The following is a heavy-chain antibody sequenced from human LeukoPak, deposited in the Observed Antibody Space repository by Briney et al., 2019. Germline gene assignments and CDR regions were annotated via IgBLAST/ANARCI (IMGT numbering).Heavy chain of an antibody. CDR3: ARDPLGNFWYFDL. CDR2: FYTSGSA. J-gene: IGHJ2*01. D-gene: IGHD4-23*01. CDR1: GGSISSYY. V-gene: IGHV4-4*07. Sequence: SETLSLTCTASGGSISSYYWSWIRQTAGEGLEWIGRFYTSGSASYNPSLKSRVSLSVDTSKNQFSLKLSSATAADTAVYYCARDPLGNFWYFDLWGRGALVTVSS.